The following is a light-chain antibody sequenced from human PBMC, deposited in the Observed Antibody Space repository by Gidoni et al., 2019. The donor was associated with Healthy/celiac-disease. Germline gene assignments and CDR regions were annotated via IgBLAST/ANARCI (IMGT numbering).Light chain of an antibody. V-gene: IGKV1-5*01. CDR2: DAS. J-gene: IGKJ5*01. Sequence: DIQITQSPSILSVSVGDRVTITCRASHSINTWLAWYRQKPGEAPKLLISDASILESGVPSRFSGSGSGTEFTLTISSLQPDDFATYYCQQYNSDSPTFGQGTRLDIK. CDR1: HSINTW. CDR3: QQYNSDSPT.